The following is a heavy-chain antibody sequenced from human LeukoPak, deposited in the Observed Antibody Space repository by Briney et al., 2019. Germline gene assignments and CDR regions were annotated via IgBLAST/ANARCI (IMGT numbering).Heavy chain of an antibody. CDR2: INHSGST. V-gene: IGHV4-34*01. D-gene: IGHD2-15*01. Sequence: SETLSLTCAVYGGSFSGYYWSWIRQPPGKGLEWIGEINHSGSTNYNPSLKSRVTISVDTSKNQFSLKLSSVTAADTAVYYCARPSCSGGSCHGAFDIWGQGTMVTVSS. J-gene: IGHJ3*02. CDR3: ARPSCSGGSCHGAFDI. CDR1: GGSFSGYY.